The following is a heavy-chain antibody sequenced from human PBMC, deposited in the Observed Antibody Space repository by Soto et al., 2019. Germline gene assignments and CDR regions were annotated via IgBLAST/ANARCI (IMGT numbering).Heavy chain of an antibody. Sequence: SETLSLTCTVSGGAVSSGTYYWSWIRQPPGKGLEWIGHIYFTGSTNYNPSLMSRVTMSLDTSRNQFSLKLSSVTAADTAVYYCTRGPPRVQWFDPWGLGTLVTVSS. J-gene: IGHJ5*02. CDR1: GGAVSSGTYY. V-gene: IGHV4-61*01. CDR3: TRGPPRVQWFDP. CDR2: IYFTGST.